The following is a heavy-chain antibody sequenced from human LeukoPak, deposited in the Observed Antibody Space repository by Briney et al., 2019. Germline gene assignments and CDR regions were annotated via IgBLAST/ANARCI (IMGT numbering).Heavy chain of an antibody. Sequence: KPSETLSLTCTVSGGSISSSSYYWGWIRHPPGKGLEWIGSIYYSGSTYYNPSLKSRVTISVDTSKSQFSLKLRSVTAADTAVYYCARQIYCGGDCYSGFDYWGQGTLVTVSS. CDR2: IYYSGST. CDR1: GGSISSSSYY. J-gene: IGHJ4*02. V-gene: IGHV4-39*01. D-gene: IGHD2-21*01. CDR3: ARQIYCGGDCYSGFDY.